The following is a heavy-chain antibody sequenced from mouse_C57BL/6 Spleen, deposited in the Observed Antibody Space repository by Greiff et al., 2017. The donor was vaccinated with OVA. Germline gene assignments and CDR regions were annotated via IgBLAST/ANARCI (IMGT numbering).Heavy chain of an antibody. CDR2: IWSGGST. V-gene: IGHV2-2*01. D-gene: IGHD1-1*01. J-gene: IGHJ1*03. CDR1: GFSLTSYG. Sequence: QVQLKESGPGLVQPSQSLSITCTVSGFSLTSYGVHWVRQSPGKGLEWLGVIWSGGSTDYNAAFISRLSISKDNSKSQVFFKMNSLQADDTAIYYCARGYYGSSYEWYFDVWGTETTVTVSS. CDR3: ARGYYGSSYEWYFDV.